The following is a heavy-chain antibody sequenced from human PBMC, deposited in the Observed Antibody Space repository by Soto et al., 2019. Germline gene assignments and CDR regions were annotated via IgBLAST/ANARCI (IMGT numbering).Heavy chain of an antibody. V-gene: IGHV3-21*01. D-gene: IGHD3-16*02. CDR2: ISSSSYI. J-gene: IGHJ4*02. CDR3: ARDLTLFSLSYFDY. CDR1: GFTFSSYS. Sequence: GGSLRLSCAASGFTFSSYSMNWVRQAPGKGLEWVSSISSSSYIYYADSVKGRFTISRDNAKNSLYLQMNSLRAEDTAVYYCARDLTLFSLSYFDYWGQGTLVTVSS.